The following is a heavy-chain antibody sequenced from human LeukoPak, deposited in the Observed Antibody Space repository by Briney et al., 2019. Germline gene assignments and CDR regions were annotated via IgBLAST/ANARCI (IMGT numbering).Heavy chain of an antibody. CDR1: GGSISSYY. J-gene: IGHJ2*01. D-gene: IGHD3-22*01. CDR2: IYYSGST. Sequence: PSETLSLTCTVSGGSISSYYWSWIRQPPGKGLEWIGYIYYSGSTNYNPSLKSRVTISVDTSKNQFSLKLSSVTAADTAVYYCARHLEVISRPRPLWYFDLWGRGTLVTVSS. V-gene: IGHV4-59*08. CDR3: ARHLEVISRPRPLWYFDL.